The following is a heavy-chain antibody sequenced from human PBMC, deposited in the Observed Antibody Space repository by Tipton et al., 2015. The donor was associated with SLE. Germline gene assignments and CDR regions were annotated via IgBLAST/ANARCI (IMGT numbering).Heavy chain of an antibody. D-gene: IGHD5-18*01. CDR2: IWYDGSNK. V-gene: IGHV3-33*08. CDR3: ARGTTMVSDC. CDR1: GFTFSSYG. Sequence: SLRLSCAASGFTFSSYGMSWVRQAPGKGLEWMAVIWYDGSNKYYGDSVKGRFTISRDSSKNTLYLQMNSLRAEDTAVYYCARGTTMVSDCWGQGTLVTVSS. J-gene: IGHJ4*02.